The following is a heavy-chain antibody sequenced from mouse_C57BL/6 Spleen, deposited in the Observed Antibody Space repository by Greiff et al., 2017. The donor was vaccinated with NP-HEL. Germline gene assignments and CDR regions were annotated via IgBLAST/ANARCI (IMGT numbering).Heavy chain of an antibody. Sequence: QVQLQQPGAELVKPGASVKLSCKASGYTFTSYWMHWVKQRPGRGLEWIGRIDPNSGGTKYNEKFKSKATLTVDKPSSTAYMQLSSLTSEDSAVYYCAISSPFYYDYDWFAYWGQGTLVTVSA. V-gene: IGHV1-72*01. J-gene: IGHJ3*01. CDR2: IDPNSGGT. D-gene: IGHD2-4*01. CDR3: AISSPFYYDYDWFAY. CDR1: GYTFTSYW.